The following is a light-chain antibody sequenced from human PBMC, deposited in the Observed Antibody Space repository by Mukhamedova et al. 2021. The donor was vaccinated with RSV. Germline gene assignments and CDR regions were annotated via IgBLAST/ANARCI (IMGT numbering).Light chain of an antibody. V-gene: IGKV1-5*03. CDR2: KAS. CDR3: QQYNTYPT. Sequence: WYQRRVHGKAPTLLIYKASSLESGVPSRFSGSGSGTEFTLTISSLQPDDFATYFCQQYNTYPTFGGGTKVEI. J-gene: IGKJ4*01.